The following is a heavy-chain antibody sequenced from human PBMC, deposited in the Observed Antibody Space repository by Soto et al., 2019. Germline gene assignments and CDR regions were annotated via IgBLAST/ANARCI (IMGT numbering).Heavy chain of an antibody. CDR2: ISYDGAVK. CDR1: NFFFGSYT. Sequence: PGGSLRLSCVASNFFFGSYTMHWVRQAPGKGLEWVALISYDGAVKEYADFAKGRFAVSRDNSKDTLFLQMDSLRPADTGLYYCARGLTGYGSAWYDKPPDLWGQGTLVTVSS. D-gene: IGHD6-19*01. V-gene: IGHV3-30*03. CDR3: ARGLTGYGSAWYDKPPDL. J-gene: IGHJ1*01.